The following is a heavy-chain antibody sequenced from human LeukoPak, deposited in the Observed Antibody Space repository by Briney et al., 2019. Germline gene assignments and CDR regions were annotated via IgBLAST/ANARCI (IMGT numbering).Heavy chain of an antibody. V-gene: IGHV3-48*03. CDR3: ARDLVTQIIDY. CDR2: ISSSGSTI. J-gene: IGHJ4*02. Sequence: GGSLRLSCAASGLTFSSYEMNWVRQAPGKGLEWVSYISSSGSTIYYADSVKGRFTISRDNAKNSLYLQMNSLRAEDTAVYYCARDLVTQIIDYWGQGTLVTVSS. D-gene: IGHD3-9*01. CDR1: GLTFSSYE.